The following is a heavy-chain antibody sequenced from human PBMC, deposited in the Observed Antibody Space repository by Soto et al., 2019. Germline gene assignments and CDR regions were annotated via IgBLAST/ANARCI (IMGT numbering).Heavy chain of an antibody. CDR3: ARDFYDSVGYSWFDS. D-gene: IGHD3-22*01. J-gene: IGHJ5*01. V-gene: IGHV4-59*01. Sequence: SETLSLTCTVSGDTSTCYYWGWIRQAPGKGLEWIGHIHNSGTSTHNPSLNGRVTISIDMSKKQFSLKLTSLTSADTAVYYCARDFYDSVGYSWFDSWSQGTLVTVSS. CDR1: GDTSTCYY. CDR2: IHNSGTS.